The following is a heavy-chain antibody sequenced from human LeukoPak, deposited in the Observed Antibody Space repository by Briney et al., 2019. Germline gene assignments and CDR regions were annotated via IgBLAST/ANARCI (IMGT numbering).Heavy chain of an antibody. CDR3: ARDSYYYDSSSPPMLDY. V-gene: IGHV3-7*01. J-gene: IGHJ4*02. D-gene: IGHD3-22*01. Sequence: GGSLRLSCAASGLSFSSHCMSWVRQAPGKGLEWVANIKQDGSEKYYVDSVKGRFTISRDNAKNSLYLQMNSLRAEDTAVYYCARDSYYYDSSSPPMLDYWGQGTLVTVSS. CDR1: GLSFSSHC. CDR2: IKQDGSEK.